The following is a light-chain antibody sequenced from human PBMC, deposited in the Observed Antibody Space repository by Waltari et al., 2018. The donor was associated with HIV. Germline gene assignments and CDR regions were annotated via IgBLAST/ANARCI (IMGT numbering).Light chain of an antibody. J-gene: IGLJ3*02. CDR2: EVT. Sequence: QSALTQPPPASGPLGQSVTIRCTCPRSEIGAYDSVSWFQQPPRSAPNLLLYEVTRPPSTVSDRFSGSRSGSTAFLTVAGLQPDDEATYCCSSYGDSLRVLFGGGTNVTVL. CDR1: RSEIGAYDS. V-gene: IGLV2-8*01. CDR3: SSYGDSLRVL.